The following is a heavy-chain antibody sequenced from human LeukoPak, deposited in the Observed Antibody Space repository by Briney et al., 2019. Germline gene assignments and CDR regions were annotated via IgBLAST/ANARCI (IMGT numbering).Heavy chain of an antibody. Sequence: GGSLRLSCAASVVTLSMFWMRWVRQAPAKGLVWVSRINSDGYSTTYADFVKGRFTISRDNAKNTLYLQMKSLRVDDTAVYDCMRHYRAWGQGTLVTVSP. CDR3: MRHYRA. CDR2: INSDGYST. CDR1: VVTLSMFW. J-gene: IGHJ5*02. V-gene: IGHV3-74*01. D-gene: IGHD3-16*02.